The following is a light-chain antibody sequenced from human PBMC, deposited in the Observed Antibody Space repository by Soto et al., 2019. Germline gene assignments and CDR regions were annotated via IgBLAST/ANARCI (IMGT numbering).Light chain of an antibody. V-gene: IGKV3-15*01. J-gene: IGKJ5*01. CDR1: QSISNN. Sequence: EIVMTQSPDTLSVSPGERATLSCRASQSISNNLAWYQQKPGQAPRLVIFGASTRATGIPARFSGSGSGTGFTLTISSLQSEDFAVYYCQQYNNWPPITFGQGTRLEIK. CDR3: QQYNNWPPIT. CDR2: GAS.